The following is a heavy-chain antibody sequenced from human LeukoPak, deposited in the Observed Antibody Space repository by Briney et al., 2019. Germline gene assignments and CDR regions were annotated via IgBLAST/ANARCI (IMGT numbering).Heavy chain of an antibody. V-gene: IGHV1-18*01. CDR2: ISAYNGNT. CDR3: ARDPLGDGDLDY. D-gene: IGHD4-17*01. Sequence: ASVKVSCKASGYTFSIYGFSWVRQAPGQGLEWVGWISAYNGNTDYAQKFQGRVTMTTDTSTSTAYMELRSLRSDDTAVYYCARDPLGDGDLDYWGQGTLVTVSS. J-gene: IGHJ4*02. CDR1: GYTFSIYG.